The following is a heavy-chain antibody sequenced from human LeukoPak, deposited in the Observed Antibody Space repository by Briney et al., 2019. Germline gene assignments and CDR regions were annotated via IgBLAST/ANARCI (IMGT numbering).Heavy chain of an antibody. D-gene: IGHD3-10*01. V-gene: IGHV4-4*07. CDR3: ARGRRVVGTMVQGVRDYYYYMDV. CDR2: IYTSGST. CDR1: GGSISSYY. J-gene: IGHJ6*03. Sequence: PSETLSLTCTVSGGSISSYYWSWIRQPAGKGLEWIGRIYTSGSTNYNPSLKSRVTMSVDTSKNQFSLKLSSVTAADTAVYYCARGRRVVGTMVQGVRDYYYYMDVWGKGTTVTVSS.